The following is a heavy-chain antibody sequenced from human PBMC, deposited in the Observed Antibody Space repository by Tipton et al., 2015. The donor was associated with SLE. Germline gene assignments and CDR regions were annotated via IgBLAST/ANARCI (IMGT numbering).Heavy chain of an antibody. Sequence: GSLRLSCAASGFTFSDYAMNWVRQAPGKGLEWVSSISSSSNYIYYADSLKGRFTVSRDNAKNSLYLQMSSLRAEDTAMYYCVRESYSSDWSWGQGTLVTVSS. V-gene: IGHV3-21*01. CDR3: VRESYSSDWS. CDR1: GFTFSDYA. J-gene: IGHJ5*02. CDR2: ISSSSNYI. D-gene: IGHD6-19*01.